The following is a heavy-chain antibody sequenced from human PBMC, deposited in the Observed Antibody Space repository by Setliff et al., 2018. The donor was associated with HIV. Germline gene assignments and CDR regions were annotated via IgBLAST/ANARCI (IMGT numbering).Heavy chain of an antibody. D-gene: IGHD1-1*01. CDR2: IRYDGSEK. J-gene: IGHJ4*02. CDR1: GFSFSNYG. V-gene: IGHV3-30*02. Sequence: PGGSLRLSCVASGFSFSNYGLHWVRQAPGKGLEWVSFIRYDGSEKFYADSVQGRFTISRDNSKNMVYLQMNSLRAEDTALYYCAKVKVPTTDLYFLDYWGQGTPVTVSS. CDR3: AKVKVPTTDLYFLDY.